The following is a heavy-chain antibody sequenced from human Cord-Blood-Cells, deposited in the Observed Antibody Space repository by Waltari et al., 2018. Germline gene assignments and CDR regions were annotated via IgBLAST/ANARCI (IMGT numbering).Heavy chain of an antibody. CDR3: ARLNRGSGSYYGGYYFDY. V-gene: IGHV4-39*01. CDR1: SYY. J-gene: IGHJ4*02. CDR2: IYYSGST. D-gene: IGHD3-10*01. Sequence: SYYWGWIRQPPGKGLEWIGSIYYSGSTYYNPSLKSRVTISVDTSKNQFSLKLSSVTAADTAVYYCARLNRGSGSYYGGYYFDYWGQGTLVTVSS.